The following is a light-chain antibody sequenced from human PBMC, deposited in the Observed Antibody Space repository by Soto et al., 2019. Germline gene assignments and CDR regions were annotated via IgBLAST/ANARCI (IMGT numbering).Light chain of an antibody. CDR3: QQYYSYPRT. Sequence: AIRMTQSPSALSASTGDRATITCRASQGISSYFAWYQQKPGKAPKLLIYAASTLQSGVPSRLSGSGSGTDFTLTISCLQSEDFETYYCQQYYSYPRTFGQGTKVEIK. CDR2: AAS. V-gene: IGKV1-8*01. J-gene: IGKJ1*01. CDR1: QGISSY.